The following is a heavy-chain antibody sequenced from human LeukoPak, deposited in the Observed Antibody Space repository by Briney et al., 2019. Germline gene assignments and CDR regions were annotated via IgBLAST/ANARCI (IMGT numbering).Heavy chain of an antibody. CDR3: AALDSGNYYGDY. Sequence: GGSLRLSCAASGFTFDDYAMHWVRQAPGQGLEWVSGISWNSGSIGYADSVKGRFTISRDNAKNSLYLQMNSLRPEDTALYYCAALDSGNYYGDYWGQGTLVTVFS. J-gene: IGHJ4*02. D-gene: IGHD1-26*01. CDR1: GFTFDDYA. CDR2: ISWNSGSI. V-gene: IGHV3-9*01.